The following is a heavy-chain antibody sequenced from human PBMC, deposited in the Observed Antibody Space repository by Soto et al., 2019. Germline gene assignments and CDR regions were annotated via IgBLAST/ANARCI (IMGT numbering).Heavy chain of an antibody. CDR2: ISGGGSNT. CDR1: GFPFSSYV. Sequence: EVQLLESVGGLVQRGGSLRLSCAASGFPFSSYVMSWVRQAPGKGLEWVSGISGGGSNTFYADSVKGRFTISRDNSKNTLLLQMNSLGAEDTAVYYCAKDSNKYSSSLRGRYSDYWGQGIGVTVSS. J-gene: IGHJ4*02. V-gene: IGHV3-23*01. CDR3: AKDSNKYSSSLRGRYSDY. D-gene: IGHD4-4*01.